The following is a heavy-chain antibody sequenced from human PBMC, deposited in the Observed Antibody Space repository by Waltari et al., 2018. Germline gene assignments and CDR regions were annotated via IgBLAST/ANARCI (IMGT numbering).Heavy chain of an antibody. CDR1: GGTFNTFV. J-gene: IGHJ5*02. CDR3: AREFGDYSARHWFDP. D-gene: IGHD2-21*02. V-gene: IGHV1-69*01. Sequence: QVQLVQSGAEVKKPGSSVKVSCKASGGTFNTFVFNWLRQAPGQGLGWMGGVLPSFGTGNYAQKFQGRLTITADEFTSTVSMELRSLRYEDTAVYYCAREFGDYSARHWFDPWGQGTRVTVSS. CDR2: VLPSFGTG.